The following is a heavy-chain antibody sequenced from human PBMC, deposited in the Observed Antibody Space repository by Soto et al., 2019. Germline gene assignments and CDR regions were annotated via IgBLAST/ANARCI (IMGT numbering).Heavy chain of an antibody. D-gene: IGHD4-4*01. Sequence: GGSLRLSCAASGFAFNTYGVHWVRQAPGKGLEWVAATSSDESIKTYSDSAKGRFTISRDNSRNRLYLQMDSLRAEDTALYYCAKKLPGSVMSCPDYWGRGTQVTVSS. CDR2: TSSDESIK. CDR3: AKKLPGSVMSCPDY. CDR1: GFAFNTYG. J-gene: IGHJ4*02. V-gene: IGHV3-30*18.